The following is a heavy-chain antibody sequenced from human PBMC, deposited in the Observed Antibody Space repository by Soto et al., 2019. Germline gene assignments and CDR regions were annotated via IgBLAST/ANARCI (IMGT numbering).Heavy chain of an antibody. Sequence: PSETLSLTCTVSGDSISSGGDYWSLIRQHPGKGLEWIGYIYYSGSTYYNPSLKSRVTISVDTSKNQFSLKLSSVTAADTAVYYCARVSVAAAGTGANWFDPWGQGTLVTVSS. CDR2: IYYSGST. V-gene: IGHV4-31*03. CDR1: GDSISSGGDY. D-gene: IGHD6-13*01. CDR3: ARVSVAAAGTGANWFDP. J-gene: IGHJ5*02.